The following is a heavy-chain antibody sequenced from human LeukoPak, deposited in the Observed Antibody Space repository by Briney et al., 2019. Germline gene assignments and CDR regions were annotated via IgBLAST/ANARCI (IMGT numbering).Heavy chain of an antibody. CDR3: ARASSGYSDYYYYMDV. V-gene: IGHV1-8*03. D-gene: IGHD3-22*01. CDR2: MNPNSGNT. CDR1: GYTFTSYY. Sequence: ASVKVSCKASGYTFTSYYMHWVRQATGQGLEWMGWMNPNSGNTGYAQKFQGRVTITRNTSISTAYMELSSLRSEDTAVYYCARASSGYSDYYYYMDVWGKGTTVTVSS. J-gene: IGHJ6*03.